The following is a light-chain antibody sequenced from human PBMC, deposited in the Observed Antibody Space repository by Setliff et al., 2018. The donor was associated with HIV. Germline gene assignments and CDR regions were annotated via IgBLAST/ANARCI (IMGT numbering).Light chain of an antibody. J-gene: IGLJ1*01. CDR3: LSYTSSTPLYV. CDR2: DVS. V-gene: IGLV2-14*03. CDR1: SSDVGGYSF. Sequence: QSVLAQPASVSGSPGQSITISCTGTSSDVGGYSFVSWYQQHPGKAPKLMIYDVSYRPSGVSDRFSGSKSGNTASLTISGLQAEDEADYYCLSYTSSTPLYVFATGTKATVL.